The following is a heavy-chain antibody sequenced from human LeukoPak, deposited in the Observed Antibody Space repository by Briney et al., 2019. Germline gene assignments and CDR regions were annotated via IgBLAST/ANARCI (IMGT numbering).Heavy chain of an antibody. J-gene: IGHJ6*02. V-gene: IGHV1-3*01. Sequence: GASVKVSCKASGYTFTNFAISWVRQAPGQGLEWMGWINAGNGNTKYSQKFQGRVTITRDTSASTAYMELSSLRSEDTAVYYCARASSYYDFWSGYLGSYYYGMDVWGQGTTVTVSS. CDR1: GYTFTNFA. D-gene: IGHD3-3*01. CDR2: INAGNGNT. CDR3: ARASSYYDFWSGYLGSYYYGMDV.